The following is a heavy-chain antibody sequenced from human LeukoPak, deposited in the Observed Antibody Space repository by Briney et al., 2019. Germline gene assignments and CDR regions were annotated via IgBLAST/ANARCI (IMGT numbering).Heavy chain of an antibody. CDR3: AREGYGDYARISGFDY. D-gene: IGHD4-17*01. CDR2: IYTSGST. V-gene: IGHV4-61*02. J-gene: IGHJ4*02. Sequence: SQTLSPTCIVSGGSISSGSYYWSWIRQPAGKGLEWIGRIYTSGSTNYNPSLKSRVTISVDTSKNQFSLKLSSVTAADTAVYYCAREGYGDYARISGFDYWGQGTLVTVSS. CDR1: GGSISSGSYY.